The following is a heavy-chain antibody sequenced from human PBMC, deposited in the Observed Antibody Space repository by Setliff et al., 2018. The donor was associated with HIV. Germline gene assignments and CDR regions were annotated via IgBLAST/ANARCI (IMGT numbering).Heavy chain of an antibody. V-gene: IGHV4-59*08. Sequence: PSETLSLTCTVSGGSIVRYYWTWIRQPPGKGLEWIGYIYYSGSTHYNPSLKSRVIISVDTSKMQFSLKLRSVTAADTAMYYCARASRWGSIPFDYWGQGQWSPSPQ. D-gene: IGHD2-21*01. J-gene: IGHJ4*02. CDR2: IYYSGST. CDR1: GGSIVRYY. CDR3: ARASRWGSIPFDY.